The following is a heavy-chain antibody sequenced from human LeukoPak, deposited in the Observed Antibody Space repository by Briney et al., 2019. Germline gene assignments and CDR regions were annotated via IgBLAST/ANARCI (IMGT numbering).Heavy chain of an antibody. V-gene: IGHV4-61*01. D-gene: IGHD2-2*02. J-gene: IGHJ4*02. Sequence: KPSEPLSLTCSVSGGSVTSNSYYWTWIRQPPGKGLECIGYIYYSGSTDYNPSLKSRVTISVDTSKNQFSLKLSSVTAADTAVYYCARAYCSSTSCYNLFDYWGQGTLVTVSS. CDR2: IYYSGST. CDR3: ARAYCSSTSCYNLFDY. CDR1: GGSVTSNSYY.